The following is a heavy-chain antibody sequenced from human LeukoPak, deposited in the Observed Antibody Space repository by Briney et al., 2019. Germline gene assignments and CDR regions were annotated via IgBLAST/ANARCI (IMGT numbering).Heavy chain of an antibody. CDR1: GFTFSTYG. Sequence: GRSLRLSCAASGFTFSTYGMHWVRQAPGKGLEWVAVIWYDGENKYYADSVKGRFNISRDNSGNTLYLQMNSLRAEDTALYYCARARDYGPDFDYWGQGTLVTVSS. D-gene: IGHD4-17*01. V-gene: IGHV3-33*01. J-gene: IGHJ4*02. CDR3: ARARDYGPDFDY. CDR2: IWYDGENK.